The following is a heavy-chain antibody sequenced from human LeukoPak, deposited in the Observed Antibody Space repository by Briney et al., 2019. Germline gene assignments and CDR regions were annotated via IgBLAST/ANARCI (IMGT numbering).Heavy chain of an antibody. D-gene: IGHD3-3*01. J-gene: IGHJ4*02. CDR2: IYYSGST. CDR1: GGSISSGGYY. V-gene: IGHV4-31*03. CDR3: ARDLLYYDFWSGYYSPSYFDY. Sequence: SETLSLTCTVSGGSISSGGYYWSWIRQHPGRGLEWIGNIYYSGSTYYNPSLKSRVTISVDTSKNQFSLKLSSVTAADTAVYYCARDLLYYDFWSGYYSPSYFDYWGQGTLVTVSS.